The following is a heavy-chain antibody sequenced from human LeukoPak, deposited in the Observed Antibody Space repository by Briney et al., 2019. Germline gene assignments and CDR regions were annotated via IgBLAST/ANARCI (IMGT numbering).Heavy chain of an antibody. CDR1: GITLSNYG. J-gene: IGHJ4*02. Sequence: GGSLRLSCAVSGITLSNYGMAWVRQAPGKGLEWVASLSASGGGTSYADSVRGRFSISRDNAKNTLYLQMNSLRAEDTAVYFCAKRGVVIRIILVGFHKEAYYFDSWGQGVLVTVSS. CDR3: AKRGVVIRIILVGFHKEAYYFDS. V-gene: IGHV3-23*01. D-gene: IGHD3-10*01. CDR2: LSASGGGT.